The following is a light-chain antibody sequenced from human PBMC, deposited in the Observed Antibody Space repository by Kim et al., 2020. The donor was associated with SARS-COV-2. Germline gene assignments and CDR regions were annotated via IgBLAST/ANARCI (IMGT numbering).Light chain of an antibody. CDR3: QQYNSYSWT. CDR1: HSISSW. V-gene: IGKV1-5*03. J-gene: IGKJ1*01. Sequence: ASVGDRVTITCRASHSISSWLAWYQQKPGKAPKVLIYKASTLEGGVPSRFSGSGSGTEFTLTISSLQPDDFATYYCQQYNSYSWTFGQGTKVEIK. CDR2: KAS.